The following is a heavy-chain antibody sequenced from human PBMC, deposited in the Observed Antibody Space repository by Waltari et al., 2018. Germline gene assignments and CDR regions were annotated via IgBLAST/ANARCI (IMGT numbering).Heavy chain of an antibody. J-gene: IGHJ4*02. CDR1: GFTFGDYW. CDR3: ARVEPADYIGTDY. D-gene: IGHD1-1*01. CDR2: ISNEGTRA. Sequence: EVRLVESGGGSVQPGGSLRLACEVSGFTFGDYWMHWVRQSPGKGLMWVSRISNEGTRARYAASVKGRFTISRDNTKNTLYLQMDSLTAEDTAVYFCARVEPADYIGTDYWGPGTLVTVSS. V-gene: IGHV3-74*01.